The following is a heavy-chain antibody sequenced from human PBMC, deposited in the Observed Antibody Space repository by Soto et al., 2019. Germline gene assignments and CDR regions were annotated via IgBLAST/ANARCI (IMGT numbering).Heavy chain of an antibody. Sequence: ASVKVSCKVSGYTLTELSMHWVRQAPGKGREWMGGFDPEDGETIYAQKFQGRVTMTEDTSTDTAYMELSSLRSEDTAVYYCATEYCGGDCYRYFQHWGQGXLVTVSS. V-gene: IGHV1-24*01. CDR1: GYTLTELS. J-gene: IGHJ1*01. D-gene: IGHD2-21*02. CDR2: FDPEDGET. CDR3: ATEYCGGDCYRYFQH.